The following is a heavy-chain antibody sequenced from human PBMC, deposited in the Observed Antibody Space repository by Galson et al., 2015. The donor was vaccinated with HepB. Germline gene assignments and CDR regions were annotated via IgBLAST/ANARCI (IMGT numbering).Heavy chain of an antibody. Sequence: SLRLSCAASGLTFTDSPMNWVRQAPGKGLEWVSNIRPDSGDSNYADSVKGRFTVSRDNARKSLYLQMNSLRDEDTAVYYCATDRDWAFGSWGQGTLVTVSS. V-gene: IGHV3-11*06. J-gene: IGHJ4*02. CDR3: ATDRDWAFGS. CDR2: IRPDSGDS. D-gene: IGHD3/OR15-3a*01. CDR1: GLTFTDSP.